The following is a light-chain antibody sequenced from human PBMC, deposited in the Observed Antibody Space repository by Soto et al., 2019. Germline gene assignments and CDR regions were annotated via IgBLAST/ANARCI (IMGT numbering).Light chain of an antibody. V-gene: IGLV2-14*03. CDR3: SSYTSSSSRV. J-gene: IGLJ1*01. Sequence: SVLTQPASGSGAPGQSITITCTGTSSDVGAYDYVSWYQQHPDKAPKLMIYEVSNRPSGVSNRFSGSKSVNTATLTISGLQADDEADYYCSSYTSSSSRVFGTGTKVTVL. CDR1: SSDVGAYDY. CDR2: EVS.